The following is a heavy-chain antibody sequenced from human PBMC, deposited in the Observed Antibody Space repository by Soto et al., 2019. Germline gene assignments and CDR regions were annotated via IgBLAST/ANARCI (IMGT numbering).Heavy chain of an antibody. CDR3: ATLPAAMYFYGSDV. V-gene: IGHV4-39*01. CDR1: GGSVSISTYY. D-gene: IGHD2-2*01. CDR2: ILHSGST. J-gene: IGHJ6*02. Sequence: QLQLRESGPGLVKPSETLSLTCSVSGGSVSISTYYWAWVRQTPGKGLEWLGSILHSGSTYYNPSPQSRPTLSLDTAGGQVPLNLSSVTATDTGVYYCATLPAAMYFYGSDVWGPGTTVTVSS.